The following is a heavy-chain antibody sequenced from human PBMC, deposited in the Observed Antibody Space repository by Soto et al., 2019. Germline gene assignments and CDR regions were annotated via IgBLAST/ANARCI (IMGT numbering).Heavy chain of an antibody. V-gene: IGHV3-33*01. Sequence: GVSLRLSCAASGFTFSSYGMHWVRQAPGKGLEWVAVIWYDGSNKYYADSVRGRFTISRDNSKNTLYLQMNSLRAEDTAVYYCARAWGSYRYTESYFDYWGQGTLVTVSS. CDR3: ARAWGSYRYTESYFDY. CDR1: GFTFSSYG. D-gene: IGHD3-16*02. J-gene: IGHJ4*02. CDR2: IWYDGSNK.